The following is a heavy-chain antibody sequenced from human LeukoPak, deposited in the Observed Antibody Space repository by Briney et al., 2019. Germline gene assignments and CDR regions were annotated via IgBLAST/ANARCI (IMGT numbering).Heavy chain of an antibody. CDR2: ISAYNGNT. Sequence: GASVKVSCKASGYTFTSYGISWVRQAPGQGLEWMGWISAYNGNTNYAQKLQGRVTMTTDTSTSTAYMELRSLRSDDTAVYYCARGGSTTAVAGASAPRPTHDYWGQGTLVTVSS. J-gene: IGHJ4*02. CDR1: GYTFTSYG. CDR3: ARGGSTTAVAGASAPRPTHDY. V-gene: IGHV1-18*01. D-gene: IGHD6-19*01.